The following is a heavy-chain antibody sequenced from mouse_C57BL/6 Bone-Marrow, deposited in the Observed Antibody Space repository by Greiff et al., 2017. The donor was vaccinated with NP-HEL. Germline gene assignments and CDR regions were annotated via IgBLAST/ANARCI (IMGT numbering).Heavy chain of an antibody. J-gene: IGHJ2*01. CDR2: IDPSDSET. V-gene: IGHV1-52*01. CDR1: GYTFTSYW. D-gene: IGHD1-1*01. CDR3: ARSTYYYGSSLYDFDY. Sequence: QVQLQQPGAELVRPGSSVKLSCKASGYTFTSYWMHWVKQRPIQGLEWIGNIDPSDSETPYNQKFKDKATLTVDKSSSTAYMQLSSLTSEDSAVYYCARSTYYYGSSLYDFDYWGQGTTLTVSS.